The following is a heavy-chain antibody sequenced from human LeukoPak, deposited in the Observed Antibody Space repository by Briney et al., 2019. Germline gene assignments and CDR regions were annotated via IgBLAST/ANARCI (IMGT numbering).Heavy chain of an antibody. CDR1: GFTFGSYG. D-gene: IGHD3-9*01. CDR2: ISYDGSNK. Sequence: GGSLRLSCAASGFTFGSYGMHWVRQAPGKGLEWVAVISYDGSNKYYADSVKGRFTISRDNSKNTLYLQMNSLRAEDTAVYYCAKEARYYDILTVYYYYYMDVWGKGTTVTVSS. V-gene: IGHV3-30*18. CDR3: AKEARYYDILTVYYYYYMDV. J-gene: IGHJ6*03.